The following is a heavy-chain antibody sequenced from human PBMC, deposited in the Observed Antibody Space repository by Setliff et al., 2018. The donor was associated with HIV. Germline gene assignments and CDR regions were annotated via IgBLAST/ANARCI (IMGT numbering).Heavy chain of an antibody. CDR1: GFIFSRSS. Sequence: LRLSCAASGFIFSRSSMAWVRQAPGKGLEWVSVIYSGGSTYYADSVKGRFTISRDNSKNTLYLQMNSLRAEDTAVYYCASMVGSELANYYYYYMDVWGKGTTVTVSS. CDR2: IYSGGST. V-gene: IGHV3-66*02. J-gene: IGHJ6*03. CDR3: ASMVGSELANYYYYYMDV. D-gene: IGHD2-15*01.